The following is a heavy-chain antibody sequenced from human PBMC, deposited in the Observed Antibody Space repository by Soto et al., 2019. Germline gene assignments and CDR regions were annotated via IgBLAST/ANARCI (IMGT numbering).Heavy chain of an antibody. CDR2: INPDNGNT. Sequence: ASVKVSCKASGYTFTRYTMNWVRQAPGQRLEWMGWINPDNGNTKSSQKFQDRVVITRDTSASTAYMDLSSLRSEDTAVYYCARGIATGQLDPWGQGTLVTVSS. J-gene: IGHJ5*02. D-gene: IGHD2-15*01. V-gene: IGHV1-3*01. CDR3: ARGIATGQLDP. CDR1: GYTFTRYT.